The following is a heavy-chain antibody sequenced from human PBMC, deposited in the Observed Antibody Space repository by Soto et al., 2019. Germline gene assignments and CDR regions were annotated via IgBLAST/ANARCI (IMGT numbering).Heavy chain of an antibody. Sequence: SETLSLTCTVSGGSISSSSYYWGWIRQPPGKGLEWIGSIYYSGSTYYNPSLKSRVTISVDTSKNQFSLKLSSVTAADTAVYYCARHAVDGWFDPWGQGTLVTVSS. CDR1: GGSISSSSYY. V-gene: IGHV4-39*01. CDR3: ARHAVDGWFDP. CDR2: IYYSGST. J-gene: IGHJ5*02.